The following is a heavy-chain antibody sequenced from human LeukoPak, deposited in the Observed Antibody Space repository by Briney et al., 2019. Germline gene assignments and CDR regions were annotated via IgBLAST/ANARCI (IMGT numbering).Heavy chain of an antibody. D-gene: IGHD2-2*01. CDR3: ARDVYNDIVVVPAAI. J-gene: IGHJ4*02. CDR2: IYTRGST. CDR1: GGSISSGSYY. Sequence: SQTLSLTCTVSGGSISSGSYYWSWIRQPAGKGLEWIGRIYTRGSTNYNPSLKSRVTISVDTSKNQFSLKLSSVTAADTAVYYCARDVYNDIVVVPAAIWGQGTLVTVSS. V-gene: IGHV4-61*02.